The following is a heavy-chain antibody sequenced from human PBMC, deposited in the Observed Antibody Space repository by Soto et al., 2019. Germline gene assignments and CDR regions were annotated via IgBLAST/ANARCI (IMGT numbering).Heavy chain of an antibody. CDR2: VSPYDGYT. Sequence: QVQLVQSGAEVKKPGASVKVSCKASGYTFSSYGINWVRQAPGQGLVWLGWVSPYDGYTNYAQILQGRVSMTTDTSTKKAYMEVRSLRSDDTAVYYCARGGYYDSSGSRNYFYYGMNVWGQGTTVTVSS. CDR1: GYTFSSYG. J-gene: IGHJ6*02. D-gene: IGHD3-22*01. V-gene: IGHV1-18*01. CDR3: ARGGYYDSSGSRNYFYYGMNV.